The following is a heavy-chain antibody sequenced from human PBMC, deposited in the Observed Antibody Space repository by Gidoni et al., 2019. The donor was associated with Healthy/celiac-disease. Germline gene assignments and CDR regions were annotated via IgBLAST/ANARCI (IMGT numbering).Heavy chain of an antibody. J-gene: IGHJ6*02. Sequence: EVQLVESGGGVVRPGGSLRLSCAASGFTFDDYGMSWVRQAPGKGLEWVSGINWNGGSTGYADSVKGRFTISRDNAKNSLYLQMNSLRAEDTALYYCARVHCSGGSCYGNYYYYGMDVWGQGTTVTVSS. CDR1: GFTFDDYG. CDR2: INWNGGST. D-gene: IGHD2-15*01. CDR3: ARVHCSGGSCYGNYYYYGMDV. V-gene: IGHV3-20*04.